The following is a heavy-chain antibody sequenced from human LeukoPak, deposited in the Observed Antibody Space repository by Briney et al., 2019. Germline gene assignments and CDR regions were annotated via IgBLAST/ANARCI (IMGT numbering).Heavy chain of an antibody. V-gene: IGHV4-59*01. CDR3: ARLDFSNYLNDY. CDR2: IYYSGST. Sequence: SETLSLTCSVSGGSISSYYWNWIRQPPGKGQEWIGYIYYSGSTDSNPSLKSRVTISVDTSKNQFFLTLYSVTAADTAVYYCARLDFSNYLNDYWGQGTLVTVSS. J-gene: IGHJ4*02. CDR1: GGSISSYY. D-gene: IGHD4-11*01.